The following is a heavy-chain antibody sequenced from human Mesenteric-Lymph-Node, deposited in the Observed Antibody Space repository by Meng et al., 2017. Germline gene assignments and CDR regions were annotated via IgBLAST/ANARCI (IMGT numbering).Heavy chain of an antibody. V-gene: IGHV1-69*06. Sequence: SVKVSYKASGGTFSSYAISWVRQAPGQGLEWMGGIIPIFGTANYAQKFQGRVTITADKSTSTAYMELSSLRSEDTAVYYCAREALNYYDSSGYSCFDYWGQGTLVTVSS. J-gene: IGHJ4*02. D-gene: IGHD3-22*01. CDR2: IIPIFGTA. CDR3: AREALNYYDSSGYSCFDY. CDR1: GGTFSSYA.